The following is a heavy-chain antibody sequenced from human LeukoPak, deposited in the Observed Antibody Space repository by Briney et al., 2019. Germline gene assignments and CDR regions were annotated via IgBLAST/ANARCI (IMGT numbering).Heavy chain of an antibody. V-gene: IGHV4-30-4*01. CDR2: INYRANT. D-gene: IGHD3-22*01. Sequence: PSETLFLTCSVSGGSISSDEYYWSWIRQPPGKGLEWIGYINYRANTFYNPSLRSRLDMSIDTSRSQFSLKLKSVTAADTAVYFCASARFYYYDSSGYPYYFDNWGQGVLVPVSS. J-gene: IGHJ4*02. CDR3: ASARFYYYDSSGYPYYFDN. CDR1: GGSISSDEYY.